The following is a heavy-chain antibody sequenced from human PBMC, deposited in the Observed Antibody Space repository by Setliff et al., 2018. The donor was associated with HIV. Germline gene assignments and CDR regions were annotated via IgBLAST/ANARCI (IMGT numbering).Heavy chain of an antibody. CDR2: IFYSGST. CDR3: ARGKWLVQNFYSYYMDV. V-gene: IGHV4-59*01. Sequence: PSETLSLTCTVSSGSISSYYWIWIRQPPGKGLEWIGHIFYSGSTNHNPSLKSRVTISVDTSKNKFSLKLSSVTAADTAVYYCARGKWLVQNFYSYYMDVWGKGTTVTVSS. J-gene: IGHJ6*03. CDR1: SGSISSYY. D-gene: IGHD6-19*01.